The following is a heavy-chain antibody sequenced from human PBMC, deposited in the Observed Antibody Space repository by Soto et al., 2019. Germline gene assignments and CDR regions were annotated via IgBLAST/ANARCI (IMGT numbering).Heavy chain of an antibody. Sequence: QVQLQESGPGLVQPSETPSLTCKVSGGSISGYYWSWIRQSAGKGLEWIGRIHYSGTTAYSPSLRSRLTMSVDTSKNEFSLKVTSVTAADTAVYYCVRVGAVATNGGYFDYWGQGALVTVSA. V-gene: IGHV4-4*07. D-gene: IGHD6-19*01. CDR2: IHYSGTT. CDR1: GGSISGYY. CDR3: VRVGAVATNGGYFDY. J-gene: IGHJ4*02.